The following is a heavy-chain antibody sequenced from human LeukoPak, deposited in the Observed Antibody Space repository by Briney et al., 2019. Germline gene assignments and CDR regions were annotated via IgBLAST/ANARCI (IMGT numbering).Heavy chain of an antibody. CDR3: ARNSGSYDFDY. CDR2: ISSSGSTI. Sequence: GGSLRLSCAASGFTFSSYSMNWVRQAPGKGLEWVSYISSSGSTIYYADSVKGRFTISRDNAKNSLYLQMNSLRAEDTAVYYCARNSGSYDFDYWGQGTLVTVSS. CDR1: GFTFSSYS. V-gene: IGHV3-48*04. D-gene: IGHD1-26*01. J-gene: IGHJ4*02.